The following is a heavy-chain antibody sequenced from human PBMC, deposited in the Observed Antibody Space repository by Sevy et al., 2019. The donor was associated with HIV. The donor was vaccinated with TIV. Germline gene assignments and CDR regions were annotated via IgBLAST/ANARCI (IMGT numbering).Heavy chain of an antibody. CDR2: LFSDGRT. D-gene: IGHD3-9*01. Sequence: GGSLRLSCAASGFTVSSNYMSWVRQAPGKGLEWVSILFSDGRTSYEASVKGRFTISRDNSKNTLYLQMNSLRAEDTALYYAETAMYDKRFQDWGQGTLVTVSS. V-gene: IGHV3-53*01. J-gene: IGHJ1*01. CDR1: GFTVSSNY. CDR3: ETAMYDKRFQD.